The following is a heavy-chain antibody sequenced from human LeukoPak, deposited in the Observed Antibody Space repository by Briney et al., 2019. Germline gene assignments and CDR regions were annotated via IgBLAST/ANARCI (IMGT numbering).Heavy chain of an antibody. CDR3: AIATTSGYYAY. Sequence: GGSLRLSCAASGFTFSSYDMHWVRQATGKGLEWVSAIGTGGDTYYPGPVKGRFTISRENAKNSLYLQMNSLRAGDTAVYYCAIATTSGYYAYWGQGTLVTVSS. D-gene: IGHD3-22*01. CDR2: IGTGGDT. CDR1: GFTFSSYD. J-gene: IGHJ4*02. V-gene: IGHV3-13*01.